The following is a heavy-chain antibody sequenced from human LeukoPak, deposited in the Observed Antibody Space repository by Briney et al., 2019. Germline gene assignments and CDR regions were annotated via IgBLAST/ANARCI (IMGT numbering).Heavy chain of an antibody. V-gene: IGHV1-69*05. D-gene: IGHD2-15*01. J-gene: IGHJ6*03. CDR2: IISIFGTA. Sequence: ASVKASCKASGGTFSSYAISWVRQAPGQGLEWMGGIISIFGTANYAQKFQGRVTITTDESTSTAYMELSSLRSEDTAVYYCARDRGFGRCYGPDYYYYYMDVWGKGTTVTVSS. CDR3: ARDRGFGRCYGPDYYYYYMDV. CDR1: GGTFSSYA.